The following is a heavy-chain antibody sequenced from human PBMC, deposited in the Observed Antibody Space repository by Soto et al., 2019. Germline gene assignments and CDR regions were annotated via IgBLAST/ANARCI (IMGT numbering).Heavy chain of an antibody. CDR2: IIPILGIA. CDR1: GGTFSSYT. CDR3: ALNAGNDAFDI. Sequence: QVQLVQSGAEVKKPGSSVKVSCKASGGTFSSYTISWVRQAPGQGLEWMGRIIPILGIANYAQKFQGRVTITADKSTSTAYMELSSLRSEDTAVYYGALNAGNDAFDIWGQGTMVTVAS. J-gene: IGHJ3*02. V-gene: IGHV1-69*02.